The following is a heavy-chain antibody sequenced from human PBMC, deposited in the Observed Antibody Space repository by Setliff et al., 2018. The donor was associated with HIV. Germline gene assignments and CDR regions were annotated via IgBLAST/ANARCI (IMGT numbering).Heavy chain of an antibody. V-gene: IGHV4-39*07. J-gene: IGHJ3*02. Sequence: TSETLSLTCSVSGDSISSSPNCWGWIRQPPGKGLEWIGSIFYSGDTYYNPSLKSRLTISLDTSKNQFSLRLNSVTAADTAVYYCARGSCSAISCSLRVGNDAFDIWGQGTMVTVSS. CDR1: GDSISSSPNC. CDR3: ARGSCSAISCSLRVGNDAFDI. CDR2: IFYSGDT. D-gene: IGHD2-2*01.